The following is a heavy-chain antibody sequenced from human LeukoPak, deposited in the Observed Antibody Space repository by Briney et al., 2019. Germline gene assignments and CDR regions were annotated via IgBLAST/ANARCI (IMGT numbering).Heavy chain of an antibody. D-gene: IGHD3-10*01. CDR2: INPNSSGT. J-gene: IGHJ4*02. Sequence: ASVKVSCKASGYTFTGYYMHWVRQAPGQGLEWMGWINPNSSGTNYAQKFQGRVTMTRDTSTSTVYMDLTSLRSEDTAVYYCARGGMVRDRRHFQFDHWGQGTLVTVSS. CDR1: GYTFTGYY. V-gene: IGHV1-2*02. CDR3: ARGGMVRDRRHFQFDH.